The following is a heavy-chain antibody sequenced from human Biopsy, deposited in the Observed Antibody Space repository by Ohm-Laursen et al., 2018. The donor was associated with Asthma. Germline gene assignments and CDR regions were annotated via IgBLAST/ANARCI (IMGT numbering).Heavy chain of an antibody. D-gene: IGHD2-21*02. CDR3: ARGISRVTGLFDHFDS. Sequence: SETLSLTCTVSGVSISSDYWSWIRQPPGKGLEWIGHIYYSGSTNYQPSLKSRVTISVDTSKNQFSLKLRSVTAADAAVYYCARGISRVTGLFDHFDSGGQGTLVTASS. CDR1: GVSISSDY. CDR2: IYYSGST. V-gene: IGHV4-59*01. J-gene: IGHJ4*02.